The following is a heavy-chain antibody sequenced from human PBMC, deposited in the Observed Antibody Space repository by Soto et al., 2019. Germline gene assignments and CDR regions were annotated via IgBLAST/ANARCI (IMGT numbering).Heavy chain of an antibody. V-gene: IGHV1-69*02. CDR2: IIPILGIA. CDR1: GYPFSSYT. Sequence: ASVKVSCKASGYPFSSYTISWVRQAPGQGLEWMGRIIPILGIANYAQKFQGRVTITADKSTSTAYMELSSLRSEDTAVYYCASMIYGDYVNYWGQGTLVTVSS. J-gene: IGHJ4*02. D-gene: IGHD4-17*01. CDR3: ASMIYGDYVNY.